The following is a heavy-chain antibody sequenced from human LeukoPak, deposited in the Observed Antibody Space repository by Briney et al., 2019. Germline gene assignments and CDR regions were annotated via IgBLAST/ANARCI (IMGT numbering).Heavy chain of an antibody. J-gene: IGHJ5*02. CDR3: ASGCSSTSCSGWFDP. D-gene: IGHD2-2*01. CDR2: IKQDGSEK. V-gene: IGHV3-7*01. CDR1: GFTFSSYA. Sequence: GGSLRLSCAASGFTFSSYAMSWVRQAPGKGLEWVANIKQDGSEKYYVDSVKGRFTISRDNAKNSLYLQMNSLRAEDTAVYYCASGCSSTSCSGWFDPWGQGTLVTVSS.